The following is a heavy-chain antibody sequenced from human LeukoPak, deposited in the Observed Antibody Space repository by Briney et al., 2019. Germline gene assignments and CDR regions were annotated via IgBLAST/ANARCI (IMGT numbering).Heavy chain of an antibody. J-gene: IGHJ3*02. Sequence: ASVKVSCKASGYTFTNHYMYWVRQVPGQGLEWMGVINPSGGSTSYAQKFQGRVTMTRDTSTSTAYMELRSLRSDDTAVYYCAREKTVEDAFDIWGQGTMVTVSS. D-gene: IGHD4-17*01. CDR1: GYTFTNHY. CDR2: INPSGGST. V-gene: IGHV1-46*01. CDR3: AREKTVEDAFDI.